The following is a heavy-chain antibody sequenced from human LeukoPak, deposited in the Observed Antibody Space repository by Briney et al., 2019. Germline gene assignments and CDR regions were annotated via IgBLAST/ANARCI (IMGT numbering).Heavy chain of an antibody. Sequence: GGSLTLSCAASEFTLSKHWMTWVRQAPGKGLECVAIIKQDGSEKYYVNSVKGRFTISRDNAKNSLYLQMNSLRVEDTAVYYCGREWAVDFWGQGTLVTVSS. CDR3: GREWAVDF. CDR1: EFTLSKHW. J-gene: IGHJ4*02. V-gene: IGHV3-7*01. CDR2: IKQDGSEK.